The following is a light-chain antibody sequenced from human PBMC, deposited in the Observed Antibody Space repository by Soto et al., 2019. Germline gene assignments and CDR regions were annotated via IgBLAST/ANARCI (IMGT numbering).Light chain of an antibody. V-gene: IGKV1-5*03. CDR2: KSS. Sequence: DIQMTQSPSTLSASEGDRVTISCRASQSVSIWLAWYQQKPGRAPKLLIYKSSISESGVPSRFSGSGSGTDFTLTISRLEPEDFAVYYCQHRHNWPWTFGQGTKVDIK. CDR1: QSVSIW. CDR3: QHRHNWPWT. J-gene: IGKJ1*01.